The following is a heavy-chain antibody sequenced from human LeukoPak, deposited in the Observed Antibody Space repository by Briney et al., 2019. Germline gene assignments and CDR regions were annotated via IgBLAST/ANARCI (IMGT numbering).Heavy chain of an antibody. CDR2: ISSSSSYI. Sequence: GGSLRLSCAASGFTFSSYSMNWVRQAPGKGLEWVSSISSSSSYIYYADSVEGRFTISRDNAKNSLYLQMNSLRAEDTAVYYCARVLNYDSSGYYYREHYFDYWGQGTLVTVSS. J-gene: IGHJ4*02. V-gene: IGHV3-21*01. CDR3: ARVLNYDSSGYYYREHYFDY. D-gene: IGHD3-22*01. CDR1: GFTFSSYS.